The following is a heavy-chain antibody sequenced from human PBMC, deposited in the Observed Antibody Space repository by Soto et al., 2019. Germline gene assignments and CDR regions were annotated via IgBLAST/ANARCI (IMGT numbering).Heavy chain of an antibody. J-gene: IGHJ1*01. CDR1: GFTVSSNY. CDR3: ARDRVESGYPEYFQF. Sequence: GGSLRLSCAASGFTVSSNYMSWVRQAPGKGLEWVSVIYSGGSTYYADSVKGRFTISRDNSKNTLYLQMNSLRAEDTAVYYCARDRVESGYPEYFQFWGQGTLVTVSS. D-gene: IGHD3-22*01. V-gene: IGHV3-53*01. CDR2: IYSGGST.